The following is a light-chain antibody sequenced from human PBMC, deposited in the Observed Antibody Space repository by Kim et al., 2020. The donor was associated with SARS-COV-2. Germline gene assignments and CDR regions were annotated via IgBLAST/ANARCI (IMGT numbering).Light chain of an antibody. CDR2: DAS. J-gene: IGKJ2*01. V-gene: IGKV1-5*01. Sequence: SASVGDRVTLTCRASQSIVSCLAWYQQKPGKAPELLIYDASSLKSGVPSRFSGSGSGTEFTLTISGLQPDDFATYYCQQCYSTSYTFGQGTKLEIK. CDR1: QSIVSC. CDR3: QQCYSTSYT.